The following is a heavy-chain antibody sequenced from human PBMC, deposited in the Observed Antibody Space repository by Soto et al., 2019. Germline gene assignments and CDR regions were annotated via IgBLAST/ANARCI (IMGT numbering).Heavy chain of an antibody. J-gene: IGHJ4*02. CDR3: ARMGAMATVTYYFDS. V-gene: IGHV3-30-3*01. Sequence: QVQLVESGGGVVQPGRSLRLSCAASGFTFSSYAMHWVRQAPGKGLEWVAVISYDGSNQYYADSVKGRFTISRDNSKNTLYLQMNSLRAEDTSVYYCARMGAMATVTYYFDSWGQGTLVTVSS. D-gene: IGHD3-16*01. CDR2: ISYDGSNQ. CDR1: GFTFSSYA.